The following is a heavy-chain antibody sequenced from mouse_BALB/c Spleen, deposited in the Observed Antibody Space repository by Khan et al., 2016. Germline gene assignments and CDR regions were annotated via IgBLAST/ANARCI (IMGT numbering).Heavy chain of an antibody. CDR1: GYSITSGYY. V-gene: IGHV3-6*02. CDR3: ARKNYGRSWYCDV. J-gene: IGHJ1*01. D-gene: IGHD1-1*01. CDR2: ISYDGSN. Sequence: EVQLQESGPGLVKPSQSLSLTCSVTGYSITSGYYWNWIRQFPGNKLEWMGYISYDGSNNYNPSLKNRISITRDTSKNQFFLKLNSLTTEDTATYYGARKNYGRSWYCDVGGAGTTVTVSS.